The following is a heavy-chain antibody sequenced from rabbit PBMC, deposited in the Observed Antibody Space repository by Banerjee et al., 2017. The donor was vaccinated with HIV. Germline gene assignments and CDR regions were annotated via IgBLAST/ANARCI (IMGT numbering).Heavy chain of an antibody. J-gene: IGHJ4*01. Sequence: QEQLEESGGDLVKPEGSLTLTCTASGFSFSSSYYMCWVRQAPGKGLEWIGCIVAGSSGSTYYASWAKGRFTISKTSSTTVTLQMTSLTAADTATYFCARDRDTGTVYYFDLWGPGTLVTVS. CDR3: ARDRDTGTVYYFDL. CDR2: IVAGSSGST. V-gene: IGHV1S45*01. CDR1: GFSFSSSYY. D-gene: IGHD7-1*01.